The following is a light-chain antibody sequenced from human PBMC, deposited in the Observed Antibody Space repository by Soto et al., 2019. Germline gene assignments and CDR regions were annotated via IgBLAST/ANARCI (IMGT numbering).Light chain of an antibody. CDR2: GAS. V-gene: IGKV3-20*01. J-gene: IGKJ4*02. CDR1: EIITSDY. CDR3: QQYKNWPRT. Sequence: EIVLTQSPDTLSFSPGERSTLSCRSSEIITSDYLAWYQQTRGQAPRLLIYGASFRATGVPGRFSGSGSGTDFTLSISGLEPEDFAVYYCQQYKNWPRTFGRGTKVDIK.